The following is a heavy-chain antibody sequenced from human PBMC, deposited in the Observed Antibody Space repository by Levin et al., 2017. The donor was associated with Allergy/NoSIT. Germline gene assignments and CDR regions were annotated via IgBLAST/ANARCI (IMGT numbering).Heavy chain of an antibody. D-gene: IGHD1-14*01. CDR2: TRNKANSYTT. CDR3: ARDRRGPVDRADPNYYYYYLDV. J-gene: IGHJ6*03. CDR1: EFTFSDYY. V-gene: IGHV3-72*01. Sequence: GGSLRLSCAASEFTFSDYYMDWVRQPPGKGLEWVGRTRNKANSYTTEYAASVKGRFTISRDDSKNSLYLQMNSLRTEDTAVYYCARDRRGPVDRADPNYYYYYLDVWGKGTTVTVSS.